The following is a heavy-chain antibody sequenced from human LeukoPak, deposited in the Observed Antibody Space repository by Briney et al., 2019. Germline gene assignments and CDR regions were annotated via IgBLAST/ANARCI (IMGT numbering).Heavy chain of an antibody. D-gene: IGHD3-10*01. V-gene: IGHV4-61*01. CDR1: GGSVSSGSYY. J-gene: IGHJ4*02. CDR2: IYYSGST. CDR3: ARLYGSGFYYFDY. Sequence: PSETLSLTCTVSGGSVSSGSYYWSWIRQPPGKGLEWIGYIYYSGSTNYNPSLKSRVTISVDTSKNQFSLKLSSVTAADTAVYYCARLYGSGFYYFDYWGQGTLVTVSS.